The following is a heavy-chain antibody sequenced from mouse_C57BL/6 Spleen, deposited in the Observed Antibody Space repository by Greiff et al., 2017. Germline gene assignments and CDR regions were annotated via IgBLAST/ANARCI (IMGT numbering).Heavy chain of an antibody. V-gene: IGHV1-82*01. CDR2: IYPGDGDT. D-gene: IGHD2-4*01. CDR1: GYAFSSSW. J-gene: IGHJ3*01. CDR3: ANYDYNAGFFAY. Sequence: QVQLQQSGPELVKPGASVKISCKASGYAFSSSWMNWVKQRPGKGLEWIGRIYPGDGDTNYNGKFKGKATLTADKSSSTAYMQLSSLTSGDSAVYFCANYDYNAGFFAYWGQGTLVTVSA.